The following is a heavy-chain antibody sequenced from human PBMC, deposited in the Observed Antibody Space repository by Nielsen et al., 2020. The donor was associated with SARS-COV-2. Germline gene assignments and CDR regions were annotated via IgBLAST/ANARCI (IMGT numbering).Heavy chain of an antibody. Sequence: SLKISCVASGFTFDDYAMHWVRQAPGKGLEWVSGISWNSGSIGYADSVKGRFTISRDNAKNSLYLQMNSLRAEDTALYYCAKGPSTDYYYGMDVWGQGTTITVSS. CDR3: AKGPSTDYYYGMDV. D-gene: IGHD1-26*01. V-gene: IGHV3-9*01. CDR1: GFTFDDYA. J-gene: IGHJ6*02. CDR2: ISWNSGSI.